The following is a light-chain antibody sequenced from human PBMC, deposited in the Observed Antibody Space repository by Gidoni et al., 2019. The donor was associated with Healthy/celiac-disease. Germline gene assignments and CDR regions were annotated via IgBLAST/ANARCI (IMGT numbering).Light chain of an antibody. V-gene: IGKV3-20*01. CDR1: QSVSSSY. Sequence: EIVLTQSPGTLSLSPGERATLSCRAIQSVSSSYLAWYQQKPGQAPRLLIYGASSRATGIPDRFSGSGSGTDCTLTISRLEPEDFAVYYCQQYGSSLYTFXQXTKLEIK. J-gene: IGKJ2*01. CDR2: GAS. CDR3: QQYGSSLYT.